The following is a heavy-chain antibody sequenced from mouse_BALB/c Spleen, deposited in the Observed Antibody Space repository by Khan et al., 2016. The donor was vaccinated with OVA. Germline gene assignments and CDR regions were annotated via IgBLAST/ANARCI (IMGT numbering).Heavy chain of an antibody. CDR3: ARLEDI. D-gene: IGHD1-3*01. CDR1: GFSLTSYG. CDR2: IWAGGST. Sequence: VELVESGPGLVAPSQSLSITCTVSGFSLTSYGVHWVRQPPGKGLEWLGVIWAGGSTNYNSALMSRLSISYDKSKSQVFLKMNSLQTYDTAMYYCARLEDIWGQGTTLTVSS. V-gene: IGHV2-9*02. J-gene: IGHJ2*01.